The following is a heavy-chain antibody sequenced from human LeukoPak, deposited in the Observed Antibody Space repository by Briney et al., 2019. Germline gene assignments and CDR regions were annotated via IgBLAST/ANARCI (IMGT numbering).Heavy chain of an antibody. V-gene: IGHV3-64*01. CDR2: ISSNGGST. J-gene: IGHJ4*02. D-gene: IGHD5-24*01. CDR3: ARTFRGDGYNSGDY. CDR1: GFTFSSYA. Sequence: GGSLRLSCAASGFTFSSYAMHWVRQAQGKGPEYVSAISSNGGSTYYGNSVKGRFTISRDNSKNTLYLQMGSLRAEDMAVYYCARTFRGDGYNSGDYWGQGTLVTVSS.